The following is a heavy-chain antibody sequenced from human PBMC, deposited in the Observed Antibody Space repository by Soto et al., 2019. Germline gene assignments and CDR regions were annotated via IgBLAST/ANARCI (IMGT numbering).Heavy chain of an antibody. CDR1: GYIFTAYS. CDR3: AREENCSDGICYSEYFQR. Sequence: QVQLEQSGAEVKKPGASVKVSCKASGYIFTAYSMHWVRRAPGQGLKWMGVVNPSGGSTNYEKKFQGRITLTRDTSRNTFYLDLSSLTSEDTAVYYCAREENCSDGICYSEYFQRWGQGTLVTVSS. J-gene: IGHJ1*01. D-gene: IGHD2-15*01. CDR2: VNPSGGST. V-gene: IGHV1-46*01.